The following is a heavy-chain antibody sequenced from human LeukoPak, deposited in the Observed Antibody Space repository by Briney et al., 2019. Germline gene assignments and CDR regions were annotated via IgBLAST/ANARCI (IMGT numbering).Heavy chain of an antibody. Sequence: SVNVSCKASGYTFTSYYMHWVRQAPGQGLEWMGRIIPILGIANYAQKFQGRVTITADKSTSTAYMELSSLRSEDTAVYYCASPRRKGELLRGERGEFDYWGQGTLVTVSS. D-gene: IGHD1-26*01. V-gene: IGHV1-69*02. CDR2: IIPILGIA. CDR1: GYTFTSYY. CDR3: ASPRRKGELLRGERGEFDY. J-gene: IGHJ4*02.